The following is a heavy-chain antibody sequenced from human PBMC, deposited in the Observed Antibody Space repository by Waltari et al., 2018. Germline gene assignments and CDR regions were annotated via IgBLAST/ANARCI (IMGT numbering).Heavy chain of an antibody. CDR2: IYHSGST. Sequence: QVQLQESGPGLVKPSETLSLTCAVSGYSISSGYYWGWIRQPPGKGLEWIGSIYHSGSTYYNPSLKSRVTISVDTSKNQFSLKLSSVTAADTAVYYCARVKRGSILFSGGHHPFDYWGQGTLVTVSS. D-gene: IGHD2-15*01. J-gene: IGHJ4*02. CDR3: ARVKRGSILFSGGHHPFDY. CDR1: GYSISSGYY. V-gene: IGHV4-38-2*01.